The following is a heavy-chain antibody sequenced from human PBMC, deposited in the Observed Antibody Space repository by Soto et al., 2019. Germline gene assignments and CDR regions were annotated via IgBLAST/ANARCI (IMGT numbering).Heavy chain of an antibody. J-gene: IGHJ4*02. CDR1: GFTFSSYA. D-gene: IGHD1-26*01. CDR2: ISYDGSNK. Sequence: GGSLRLSCAASGFTFSSYAMHWVRQAPGKGLEWVAVISYDGSNKYYADSVKGRFTISRDNSKNTLYLQMNSLRAEDTAVYYCAVVGATTDFDYWGQGTLVTVSS. V-gene: IGHV3-30-3*01. CDR3: AVVGATTDFDY.